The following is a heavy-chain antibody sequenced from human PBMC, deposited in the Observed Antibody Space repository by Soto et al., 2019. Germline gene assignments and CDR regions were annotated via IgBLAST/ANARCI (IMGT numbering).Heavy chain of an antibody. D-gene: IGHD2-2*03. V-gene: IGHV3-23*01. CDR2: ISGSGGST. J-gene: IGHJ3*02. CDR3: ASRWILAFDI. CDR1: GFTFSSYA. Sequence: EVQLLESGGGLVQPGGSLRLSCAASGFTFSSYAMSWVRQAPGKGLEWVSAISGSGGSTYYADSVKGRFTISRDNSKNTVSLQMNSLRAEDTAVYYCASRWILAFDIWGQGKMVTGFS.